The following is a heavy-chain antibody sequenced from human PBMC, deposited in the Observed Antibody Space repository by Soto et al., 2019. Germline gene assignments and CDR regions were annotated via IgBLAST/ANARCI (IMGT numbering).Heavy chain of an antibody. Sequence: EVQLVESGGRLVQPGESLRLSCAASGFSFTSHWMSWVRQAPGKGLEWVATIKRDGSASYYLGSVKGRFTISRDNANDSLFLEMTSLRAEDTAVYYCARDQGREILASAFDFWGQGTKVTVSS. J-gene: IGHJ3*01. V-gene: IGHV3-7*01. CDR3: ARDQGREILASAFDF. D-gene: IGHD5-12*01. CDR2: IKRDGSAS. CDR1: GFSFTSHW.